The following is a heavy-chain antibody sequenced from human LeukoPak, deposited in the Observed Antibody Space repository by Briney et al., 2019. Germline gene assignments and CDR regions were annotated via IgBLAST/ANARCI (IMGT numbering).Heavy chain of an antibody. J-gene: IGHJ4*02. CDR1: GGSFSGYY. CDR3: ARGSDTAAGLY. CDR2: INHSGST. V-gene: IGHV4-34*01. Sequence: SETLSLTCAVYGGSFSGYYWSWISQPPGKGLEWIGEINHSGSTNYNPSLKSRVSISVDSSKNQFSLKLSSVTAADTAVYYCARGSDTAAGLYWGQGTLVTVSS. D-gene: IGHD6-13*01.